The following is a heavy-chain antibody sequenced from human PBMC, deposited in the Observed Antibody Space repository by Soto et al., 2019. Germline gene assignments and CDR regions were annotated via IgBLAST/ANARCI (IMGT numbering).Heavy chain of an antibody. D-gene: IGHD3-10*01. Sequence: SETLSLTCTVSGGSISSYYWSWIRQPPGKGLEWIGYIYYSGSTNYNPSLKSRVTISVDTSKNQFSLKMSSVTAADTAVYYCARRTMVRGVFLFDPWGQGTLVTVSS. CDR1: GGSISSYY. J-gene: IGHJ5*02. V-gene: IGHV4-59*08. CDR2: IYYSGST. CDR3: ARRTMVRGVFLFDP.